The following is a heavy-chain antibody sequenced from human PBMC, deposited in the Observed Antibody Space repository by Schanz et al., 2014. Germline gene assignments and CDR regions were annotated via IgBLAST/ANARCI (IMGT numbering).Heavy chain of an antibody. CDR2: IVPIAGIT. CDR3: ARDPSFSMVRGVIIDSYYYGMDV. D-gene: IGHD3-10*01. V-gene: IGHV1-46*01. J-gene: IGHJ6*02. Sequence: QVQLVQSGAEVKKPGASVKVSCKASGYTFVSYSMHWVRQAPGQGLEWMGRIVPIAGITNYAQRFQGRVTITADKSSDTAYMELSSLRSEDTAVYYCARDPSFSMVRGVIIDSYYYGMDVWGQGTTVTVSS. CDR1: GYTFVSYS.